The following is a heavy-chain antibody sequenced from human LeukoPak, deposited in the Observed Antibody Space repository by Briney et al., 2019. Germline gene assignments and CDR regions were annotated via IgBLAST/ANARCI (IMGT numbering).Heavy chain of an antibody. CDR3: ARRNYYDPDWFDP. Sequence: SEALSLTCTVSGGSISSYYWSWIRQPPGKGLEWIGYIYYSGSTNYNPSLKSRVTISVDTSKNQFSLKLSSVTAADTAVYYCARRNYYDPDWFDPWGQGTLVAVSS. CDR2: IYYSGST. CDR1: GGSISSYY. V-gene: IGHV4-59*01. D-gene: IGHD3-22*01. J-gene: IGHJ5*02.